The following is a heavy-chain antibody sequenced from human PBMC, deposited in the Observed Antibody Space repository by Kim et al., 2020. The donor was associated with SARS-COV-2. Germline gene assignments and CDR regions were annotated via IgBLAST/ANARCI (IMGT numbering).Heavy chain of an antibody. Sequence: IGYVDSVKGRFTLSRDNAKNSLYLQMNGLRVEDTAVYYCVRGYAGGPFDLWGQGTLVTVSS. V-gene: IGHV3-20*03. CDR2: I. D-gene: IGHD2-2*01. CDR3: VRGYAGGPFDL. J-gene: IGHJ4*02.